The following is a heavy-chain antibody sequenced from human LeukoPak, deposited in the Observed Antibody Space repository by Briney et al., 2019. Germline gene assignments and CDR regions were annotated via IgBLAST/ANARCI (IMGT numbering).Heavy chain of an antibody. CDR2: ISWNSGSI. V-gene: IGHV3-9*01. J-gene: IGHJ4*02. CDR1: GFTFDDYA. CDR3: AKVSSSSEADY. Sequence: PGGSLRLSCAASGFTFDDYAMHWVRQAPGKGLEWVSGISWNSGSIGYADSVKGRFTISRDNSKNTLYLQMNSLRAEDTAVYYCAKVSSSSEADYWGQGTLVTVSS. D-gene: IGHD3-16*02.